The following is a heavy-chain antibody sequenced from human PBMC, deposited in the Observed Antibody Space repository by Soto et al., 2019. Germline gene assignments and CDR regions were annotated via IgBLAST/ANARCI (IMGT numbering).Heavy chain of an antibody. CDR1: CGSISSSRYY. Sequence: SETLSLTCTVSCGSISSSRYYWGWIRQAPGKGLEWIGSIHYSGTTFYNLPLKSRATLSVDTSKNQFSLKLTSVAAADTAVYYRARQEIVATMNVGHWGQGT. J-gene: IGHJ4*02. D-gene: IGHD5-12*01. CDR3: ARQEIVATMNVGH. V-gene: IGHV4-39*01. CDR2: IHYSGTT.